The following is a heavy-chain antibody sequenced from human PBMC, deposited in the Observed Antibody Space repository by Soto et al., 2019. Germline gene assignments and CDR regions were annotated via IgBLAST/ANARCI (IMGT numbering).Heavy chain of an antibody. Sequence: EVQLLESGGGLVQPGGSLRLSCAASGFTFTTYGMSWVRQTPGKGLEWVSAISGSGGSTYYCDSVKGRFTISRDNAKDTLYLQMSNLRPEDTAVYYCTRGPRPSSIGTGAYWGRGTQVTVSS. V-gene: IGHV3-23*02. CDR1: GFTFTTYG. D-gene: IGHD1-1*01. CDR3: TRGPRPSSIGTGAY. J-gene: IGHJ4*02. CDR2: ISGSGGST.